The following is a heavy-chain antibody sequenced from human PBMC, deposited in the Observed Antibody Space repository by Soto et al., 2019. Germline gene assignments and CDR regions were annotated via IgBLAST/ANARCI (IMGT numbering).Heavy chain of an antibody. V-gene: IGHV3-7*03. CDR2: IKQDGGEK. D-gene: IGHD3-16*02. CDR3: ARAAFPTRRTYPLHY. J-gene: IGHJ4*02. Sequence: EVQLVESGGGLGQPGGSLRLSCAAAGFTFSSYWMTWVRQAPGKGLEWVANIKQDGGEKYYVGSLKGQFTISRDNAENSLHLQLAGRSADDADVYYRARAAFPTRRTYPLHYWGQGTLVTVSS. CDR1: GFTFSSYW.